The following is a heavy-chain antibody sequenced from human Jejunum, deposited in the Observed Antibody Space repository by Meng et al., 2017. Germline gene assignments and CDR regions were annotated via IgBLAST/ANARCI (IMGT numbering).Heavy chain of an antibody. CDR2: INADGSAT. CDR3: VRESRNAAVFDY. V-gene: IGHV3-74*01. D-gene: IGHD1-14*01. J-gene: IGHJ4*02. CDR1: GFTFTTYW. Sequence: GESLKISCAASGFTFTTYWMVWVRQAPGKGLVWVSGINADGSATTHADSVKGRFTISRDNAKNALDLQMNSLRAEDTAVYYCVRESRNAAVFDYWGQGTQVTSPQ.